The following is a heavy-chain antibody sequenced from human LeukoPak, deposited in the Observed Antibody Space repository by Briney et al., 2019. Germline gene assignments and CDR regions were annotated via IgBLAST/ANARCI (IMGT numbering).Heavy chain of an antibody. D-gene: IGHD3-3*01. CDR1: GGSISSYY. CDR2: INHSERP. Sequence: PSETLSLTCTVSGGSISSYYWSWIRQPAGKGLEWIGEINHSERPNYNPSLKSRVTISADTSKNQFSLKLSSVTAADTAVFYCARGRRTVGSGYYPYFYYYMDVWGKGTTVTVSS. V-gene: IGHV4-34*01. J-gene: IGHJ6*03. CDR3: ARGRRTVGSGYYPYFYYYMDV.